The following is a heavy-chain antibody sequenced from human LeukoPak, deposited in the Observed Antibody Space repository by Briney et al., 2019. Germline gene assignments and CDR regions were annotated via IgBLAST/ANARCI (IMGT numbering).Heavy chain of an antibody. CDR2: IYHSGST. J-gene: IGHJ4*02. CDR3: ARDSEYCSSTSCADY. V-gene: IGHV4-30-2*01. CDR1: GGSISSGGYY. D-gene: IGHD2-2*01. Sequence: SETLSLTCTVSGGSISSGGYYWSWIRQPPGKGLEWIGYIYHSGSTYYNPSLKSRVTISVDRSKNQFSLKLSSVTAADTAVYYCARDSEYCSSTSCADYWGQGTLVTVSS.